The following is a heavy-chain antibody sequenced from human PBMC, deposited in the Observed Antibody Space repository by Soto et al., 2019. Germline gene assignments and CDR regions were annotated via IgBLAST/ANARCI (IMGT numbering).Heavy chain of an antibody. J-gene: IGHJ5*02. CDR2: ICTGGST. V-gene: IGHV4-4*07. D-gene: IGHD1-20*01. Sequence: SETLARTCTVSGGSVSSYYWNWIRQPAGKGIEWIGRICTGGSTDYNPSLRSRVTLSVDTSKNQFSLRLTPVTAADTAVYYGAIDVYITGTWFAPRGQRTCVTV. CDR3: AIDVYITGTWFAP. CDR1: GGSVSSYY.